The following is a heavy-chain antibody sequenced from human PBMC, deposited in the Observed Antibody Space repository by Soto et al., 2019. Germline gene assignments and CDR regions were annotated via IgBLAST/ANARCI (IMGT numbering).Heavy chain of an antibody. CDR3: AKDGRGSGSHYNSFGY. D-gene: IGHD3-10*01. J-gene: IGHJ4*02. V-gene: IGHV3-53*01. CDR1: GFTVGNNY. CDR2: IYSTGTT. Sequence: EVQLVASGGGLIQPGGSLKLSCAASGFTVGNNYMSWVRQAPGKGLEWVSLIYSTGTTKYADSVNGRFTVSRDNAKNTLYLQMNSLRAEDTAVYYCAKDGRGSGSHYNSFGYWGQGTLVTVSS.